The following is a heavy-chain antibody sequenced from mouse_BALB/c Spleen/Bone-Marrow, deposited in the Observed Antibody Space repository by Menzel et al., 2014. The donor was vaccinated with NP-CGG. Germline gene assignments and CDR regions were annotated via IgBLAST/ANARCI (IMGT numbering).Heavy chain of an antibody. Sequence: EVNVVESGGGLVQPGGSRKLSCAASGFTFSRSGMHWVRQAPEKGLEWVAYISSGSSTIYYADTMKGRFTISRDNPKNTLFLQMTSLRSEDTAMYYCARARSTMITTGAIDYWGQGTSVTVSS. CDR3: ARARSTMITTGAIDY. CDR2: ISSGSSTI. CDR1: GFTFSRSG. J-gene: IGHJ4*01. D-gene: IGHD2-4*01. V-gene: IGHV5-17*02.